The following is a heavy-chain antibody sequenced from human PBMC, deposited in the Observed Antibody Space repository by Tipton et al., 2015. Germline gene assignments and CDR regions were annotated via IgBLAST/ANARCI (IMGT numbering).Heavy chain of an antibody. CDR2: IQYSGST. D-gene: IGHD3-3*01. J-gene: IGHJ4*02. Sequence: TLSLTCSVSSDSISKYYWSWVRQPPGKELEWIGYIQYSGSTNYNPSLKSRVTISVDTSKTQFSLKMSSVTAADTAVYYCARHTPPLLLRFPPLGFDYWGQGTLVTVSS. CDR1: SDSISKYY. CDR3: ARHTPPLLLRFPPLGFDY. V-gene: IGHV4-59*08.